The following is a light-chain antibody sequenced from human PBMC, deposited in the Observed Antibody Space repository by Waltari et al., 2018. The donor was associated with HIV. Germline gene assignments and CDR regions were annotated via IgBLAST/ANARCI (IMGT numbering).Light chain of an antibody. CDR1: SNDVGGFNY. V-gene: IGLV2-14*03. Sequence: QSSLTQPASVSGSPGQSITISCTGISNDVGGFNYVSWYQQHPSEPPKLLIYDVFSRPSGLSDRFSGSKSGNTAFLTISGLRSEDEADYYCSSYTITRTLVFGGGTRLTVL. CDR3: SSYTITRTLV. CDR2: DVF. J-gene: IGLJ2*01.